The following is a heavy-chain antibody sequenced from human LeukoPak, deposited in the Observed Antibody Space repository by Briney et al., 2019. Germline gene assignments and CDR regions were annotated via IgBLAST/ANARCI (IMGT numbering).Heavy chain of an antibody. J-gene: IGHJ3*02. CDR1: GFAFRDFY. V-gene: IGHV3-11*01. CDR2: ISSSGSTI. D-gene: IGHD3-16*01. Sequence: GGSLRLSCAASGFAFRDFYMSWIRQAPGKGRGWVSYISSSGSTIYYADSVKGRFTISRDNAKKSLYLRMNSLRADDTAVYYCARAGGADAFDIWGQGTMVTVSS. CDR3: ARAGGADAFDI.